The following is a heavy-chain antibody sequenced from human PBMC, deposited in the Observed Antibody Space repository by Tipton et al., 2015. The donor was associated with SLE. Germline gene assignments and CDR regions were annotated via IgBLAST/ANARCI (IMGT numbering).Heavy chain of an antibody. Sequence: SLRLSCAASGFTFSSYWMHWVRQAPGKGLVWVSRINSDGSSTSYADSVKGRFTISRDNAKNTLFLQMNSLRAEDTAVYYCAKGMGVIAAAGPYFDYWGQGTLVTVST. CDR3: AKGMGVIAAAGPYFDY. V-gene: IGHV3-74*01. D-gene: IGHD6-13*01. CDR1: GFTFSSYW. CDR2: INSDGSST. J-gene: IGHJ4*02.